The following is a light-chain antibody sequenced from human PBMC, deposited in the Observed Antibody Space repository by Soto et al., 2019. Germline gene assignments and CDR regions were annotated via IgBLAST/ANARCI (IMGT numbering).Light chain of an antibody. CDR2: KAS. CDR3: QQYNSFPPA. Sequence: DIQLTQSPSTLSASVGDRVTITCRASQSISTWLAWYQQKPGTAPNLLIYKASNLEGGVPLRFSGSGSGTEFTLTIGSLQPDDFATYYCQQYNSFPPAFGQGTKVDIK. V-gene: IGKV1-5*03. CDR1: QSISTW. J-gene: IGKJ1*01.